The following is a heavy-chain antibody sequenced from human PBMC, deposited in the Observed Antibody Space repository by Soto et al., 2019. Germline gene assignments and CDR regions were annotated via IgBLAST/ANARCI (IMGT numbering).Heavy chain of an antibody. J-gene: IGHJ4*02. CDR1: GFTFIDYG. CDR3: ARDRSSISDY. CDR2: ISGISTTI. V-gene: IGHV3-48*02. D-gene: IGHD3-3*02. Sequence: EVQLVESGGALVQPGGSLRLSCAASGFTFIDYGMNWVRQAPGKGLEWVSYISGISTTIYYADSVKGRFTISRDNAKNSLYLQMSSLRDEDTAVYYCARDRSSISDYWGQGTLGTVSS.